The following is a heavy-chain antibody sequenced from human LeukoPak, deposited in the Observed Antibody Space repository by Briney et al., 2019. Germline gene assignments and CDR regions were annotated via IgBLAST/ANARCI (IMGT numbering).Heavy chain of an antibody. V-gene: IGHV3-33*01. CDR3: ARDRIDNGYYFDH. CDR2: IRYDGGYK. Sequence: GGSLRLSCAASGFTFNNYGMHWVRQAPGKGLEWVAVIRYDGGYKYYADSVKGRFTISRDNSKNTLYLQMNSLRTEDTAVYYCARDRIDNGYYFDHWGQGTPVTVSS. CDR1: GFTFNNYG. J-gene: IGHJ4*02. D-gene: IGHD2-8*01.